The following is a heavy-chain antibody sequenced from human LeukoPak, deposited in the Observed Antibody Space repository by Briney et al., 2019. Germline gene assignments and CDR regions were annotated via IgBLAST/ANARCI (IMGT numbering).Heavy chain of an antibody. Sequence: PSETLSLTCTVSGGSVSSYYWNWIRQPPGKELEWIGFIYSSGSTNCSPSLKSRVTISIDTSKNQFSLRLSSVTAADTAVYYCARVASRSSSSRCFDYWGQGTLVTVSS. CDR2: IYSSGST. D-gene: IGHD6-6*01. V-gene: IGHV4-4*08. CDR3: ARVASRSSSSRCFDY. CDR1: GGSVSSYY. J-gene: IGHJ4*02.